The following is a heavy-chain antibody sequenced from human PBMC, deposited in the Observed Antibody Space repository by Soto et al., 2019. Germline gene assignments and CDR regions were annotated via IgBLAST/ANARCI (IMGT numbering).Heavy chain of an antibody. D-gene: IGHD1-20*01. CDR2: IDDSGGTT. CDR3: AKDAHNWNQGYFDY. V-gene: IGHV3-23*01. Sequence: GGSLRLSCAASGFTFSSYAMTWVRQAPGKGLEWVSCIDDSGGTTYYADSVKGRFTISRDNSKNTVYLQMNSMRAEDTAVYYCAKDAHNWNQGYFDYWGQGILVTVSS. J-gene: IGHJ4*02. CDR1: GFTFSSYA.